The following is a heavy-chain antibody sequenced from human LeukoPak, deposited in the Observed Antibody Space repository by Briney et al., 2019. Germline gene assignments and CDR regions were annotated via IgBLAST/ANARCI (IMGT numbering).Heavy chain of an antibody. D-gene: IGHD3-22*01. CDR1: GFTFSSYG. CDR2: ISYDGSNK. CDR3: ATLTTAHLGY. V-gene: IGHV3-30*03. Sequence: GGSLRLSCAASGFTFSSYGMHWVRQAPGKGPEWVAVISYDGSNKYYADSVKGRFTISRDNSKNTLYLQMNSLRAEDTAVYYCATLTTAHLGYWGQGTLVTVSS. J-gene: IGHJ4*02.